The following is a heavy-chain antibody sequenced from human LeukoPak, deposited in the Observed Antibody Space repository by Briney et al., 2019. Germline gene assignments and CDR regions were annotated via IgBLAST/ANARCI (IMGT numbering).Heavy chain of an antibody. J-gene: IGHJ4*02. V-gene: IGHV3-33*01. CDR1: GFTFSSYG. Sequence: GGSLRLSCAASGFTFSSYGMHWVRQAPGKGLEWVAVIWYDGSNKYYADSVKGRFTIPRDNSKNTLYLQMNSLRAEDTAVYYCARAVVGSGSPTFDYWGQGTLVTVSS. D-gene: IGHD3-10*01. CDR2: IWYDGSNK. CDR3: ARAVVGSGSPTFDY.